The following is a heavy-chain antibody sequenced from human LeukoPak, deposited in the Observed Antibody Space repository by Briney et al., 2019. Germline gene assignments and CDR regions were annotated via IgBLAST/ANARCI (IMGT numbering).Heavy chain of an antibody. J-gene: IGHJ6*03. Sequence: GGSLRLSCAASGFTFSNYGMSWVRQAPGKGLEWVANIKQDGSEKYYVDSVKGRFTISRDNAKNSLYLQMNSLRAEDTAVYYCAREVVVVTAMSHYYYYYYYMDVWGKGTTVTVSS. D-gene: IGHD2-21*02. CDR2: IKQDGSEK. V-gene: IGHV3-7*01. CDR1: GFTFSNYG. CDR3: AREVVVVTAMSHYYYYYYYMDV.